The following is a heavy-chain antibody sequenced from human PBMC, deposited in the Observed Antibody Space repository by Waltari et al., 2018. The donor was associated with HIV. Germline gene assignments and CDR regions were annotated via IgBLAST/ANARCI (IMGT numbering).Heavy chain of an antibody. D-gene: IGHD4-17*01. J-gene: IGHJ1*01. CDR2: IYWNDDK. CDR3: AHYDRQTTPYAEYFQH. Sequence: QITLKESGPTLVKPTQTLTLTCTFSGFALSTRGVGVGWILHPPGKAMEWLALIYWNDDKRYSPSLKSRLTITKDTSKNQVVLTMTNMDPVDTATYYCAHYDRQTTPYAEYFQHWGQGTLVTVSS. V-gene: IGHV2-5*01. CDR1: GFALSTRGVG.